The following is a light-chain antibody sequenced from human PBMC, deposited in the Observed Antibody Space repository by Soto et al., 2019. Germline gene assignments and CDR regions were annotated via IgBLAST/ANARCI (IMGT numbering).Light chain of an antibody. V-gene: IGKV3-11*01. Sequence: EVVLTQSPTTLSLSPGERATLFCRASQDVDRYLAWFQQKPGQPPRLLIYGASTRAAGTPVRFTGSGSGTDFSLTITNLEPEDFAVYFCQQRSDWPPFTFGQGTTLEIK. J-gene: IGKJ2*01. CDR2: GAS. CDR3: QQRSDWPPFT. CDR1: QDVDRY.